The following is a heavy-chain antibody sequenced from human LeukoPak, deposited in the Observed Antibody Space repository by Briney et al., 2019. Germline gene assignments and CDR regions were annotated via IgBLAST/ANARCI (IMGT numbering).Heavy chain of an antibody. CDR2: ISSSSSTI. D-gene: IGHD3-22*01. CDR1: GFTFSSYS. V-gene: IGHV3-48*01. CDR3: FQWLGAFDI. Sequence: GGSLRLSCAASGFTFSSYSMNWVRQAPGKGLEWVSYISSSSSTIYYADSVKGRFTISRDNAKNSLYLQMSSLRAEDTAVYYCFQWLGAFDIWGQGTMVAVSS. J-gene: IGHJ3*02.